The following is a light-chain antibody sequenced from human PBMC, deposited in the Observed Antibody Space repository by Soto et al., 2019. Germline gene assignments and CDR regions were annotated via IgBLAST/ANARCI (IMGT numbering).Light chain of an antibody. J-gene: IGLJ2*01. CDR2: EGS. V-gene: IGLV2-23*01. CDR3: CSYAGSSTVV. Sequence: ALTQPASVSGSPGQSITISCTGTSSDVGSYNLVSWYQQHPGKAPKLMIYEGSKRPSGVSNRFSGSKSGNTASLTISGLQAEDEADYYCCSYAGSSTVVFGGGTKVTVL. CDR1: SSDVGSYNL.